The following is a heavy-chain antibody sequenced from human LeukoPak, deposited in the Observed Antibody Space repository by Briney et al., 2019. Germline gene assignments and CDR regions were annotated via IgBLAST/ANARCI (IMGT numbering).Heavy chain of an antibody. V-gene: IGHV1-18*01. CDR1: GYTFTSYG. D-gene: IGHD6-6*01. Sequence: ASVKVSCKASGYTFTSYGLSWLRQAPGQGLEWMGWISAYNGNTNYAQKLQGRVTMTSDTSTSTAYMELRSLTSDDTAVYYCARIQSRIIAARPGNPAFDYWGRGTLVTVSS. CDR2: ISAYNGNT. CDR3: ARIQSRIIAARPGNPAFDY. J-gene: IGHJ4*02.